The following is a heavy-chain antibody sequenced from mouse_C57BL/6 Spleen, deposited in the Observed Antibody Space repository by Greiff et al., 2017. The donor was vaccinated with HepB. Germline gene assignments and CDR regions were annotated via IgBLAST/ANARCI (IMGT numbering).Heavy chain of an antibody. CDR3: AILHYYAMDY. D-gene: IGHD2-10*01. V-gene: IGHV1-52*01. CDR2: IDPSDSET. Sequence: QVQLKESGAELVRPGSSVKLSCKASGYTFTSYWMHWVKQRPIQGLEWIGNIDPSDSETHYNQKFKDKATLTVDKSSSTAYMQLSSLTSEDSAVYYCAILHYYAMDYWGQGTSVTVSS. J-gene: IGHJ4*01. CDR1: GYTFTSYW.